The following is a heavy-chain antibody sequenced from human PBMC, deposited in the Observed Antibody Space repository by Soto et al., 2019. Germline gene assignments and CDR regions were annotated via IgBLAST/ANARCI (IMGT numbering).Heavy chain of an antibody. CDR1: GYTFTSYG. V-gene: IGHV1-18*01. D-gene: IGHD3-10*01. J-gene: IGHJ6*03. Sequence: QVQLVQSGAEVKKPGASVKVSCKASGYTFTSYGISWVRQAPGQGLEWMGWISAYNGNTNYAQKLQDRVTMTTDTSTSAAYMELRSLRSDDTAVYYCARDLDTMVRGVMNYYYYYMDVWGKGTTVTVSS. CDR3: ARDLDTMVRGVMNYYYYYMDV. CDR2: ISAYNGNT.